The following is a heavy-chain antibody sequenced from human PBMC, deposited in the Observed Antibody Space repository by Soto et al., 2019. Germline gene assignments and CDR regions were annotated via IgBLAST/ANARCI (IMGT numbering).Heavy chain of an antibody. V-gene: IGHV1-2*02. Sequence: QVPLVQSGAEVKEPGDSVRVSCEASGYTFTAYYIHWVRRAPGQGLEWMGWINPKFGDTTYAQDFQGRVSMTRDMSISTVYMELSRLNSDDTAIYYCARNMDYYYGRGSGNGHGVWGQGTTVTVFS. CDR1: GYTFTAYY. J-gene: IGHJ6*02. CDR2: INPKFGDT. CDR3: ARNMDYYYGRGSGNGHGV. D-gene: IGHD3-10*02.